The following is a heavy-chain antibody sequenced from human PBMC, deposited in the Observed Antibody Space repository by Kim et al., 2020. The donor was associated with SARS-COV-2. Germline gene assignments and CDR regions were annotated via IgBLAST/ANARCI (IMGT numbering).Heavy chain of an antibody. D-gene: IGHD3-3*01. CDR1: GDSFSSNSAA. CDR2: TYYRSKCYN. V-gene: IGHV6-1*01. Sequence: SQTLSLTCAISGDSFSSNSAAWNWIRQSPSRCLEWLGRTYYRSKCYNHYALSVKSRITINPDTSKNQFSLQLNSVTPEDTAVYYCAREWVQESRIFGVVVNYYYGMDVWGQGTTVTVSS. CDR3: AREWVQESRIFGVVVNYYYGMDV. J-gene: IGHJ6*02.